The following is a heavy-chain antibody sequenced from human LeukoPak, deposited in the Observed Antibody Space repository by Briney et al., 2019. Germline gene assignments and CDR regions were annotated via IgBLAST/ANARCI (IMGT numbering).Heavy chain of an antibody. J-gene: IGHJ6*03. Sequence: PSETLSLTCTVSGGSISSYYWSWTRQPPGKGLEWIGYIYTSGSTNYNTSLKSRVTISVDTSKNQYSLKLSSVTAADTAVYYWSSLGGQLPPYYYYMDVWGKGHTVTVSS. CDR3: SSLGGQLPPYYYYMDV. CDR2: IYTSGST. CDR1: GGSISSYY. V-gene: IGHV4-4*09. D-gene: IGHD1-7*01.